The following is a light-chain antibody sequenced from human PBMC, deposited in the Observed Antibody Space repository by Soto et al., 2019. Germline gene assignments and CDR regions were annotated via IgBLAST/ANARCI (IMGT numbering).Light chain of an antibody. V-gene: IGKV1-5*01. CDR3: QHYTLYSRP. Sequence: IRMTQSPSTLSASVGDRVTVTCRASDNIFTYVAWYQHRAGGAPKLLIFDASTLQSGVPPRFSGGGSGTDFTLTINGLQPEDSASYYCQHYTLYSRPFGQGTYV. J-gene: IGKJ1*01. CDR2: DAS. CDR1: DNIFTY.